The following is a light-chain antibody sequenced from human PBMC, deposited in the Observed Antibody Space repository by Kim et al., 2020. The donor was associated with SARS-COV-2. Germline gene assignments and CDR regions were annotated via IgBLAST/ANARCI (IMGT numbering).Light chain of an antibody. CDR2: AAS. CDR3: QQSYTTPIT. Sequence: DIQMTQSPSSLSASVGDRVTITCRASQSIANYLNWYQHKPPGKAPNLLLYAASTLHTGVPSRFGGSGSGTNFTLTVSGLQPEDFATYYCQQSYTTPITFGQGTRLEIK. J-gene: IGKJ5*01. CDR1: QSIANY. V-gene: IGKV1-39*01.